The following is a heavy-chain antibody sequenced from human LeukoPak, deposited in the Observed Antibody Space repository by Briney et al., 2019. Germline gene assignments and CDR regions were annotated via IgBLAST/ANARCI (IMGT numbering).Heavy chain of an antibody. Sequence: GGSLRLSCAASGFTFSSYWMSWVRQAPGKGLEWVANIKQDGSEKYYVDSVKGRFTISRDNAKNSLYLQMNSLRAEDTAVYYCARGSFCSSTSCLGLYAFDIWGQGTMVTVSS. CDR3: ARGSFCSSTSCLGLYAFDI. CDR1: GFTFSSYW. CDR2: IKQDGSEK. D-gene: IGHD2-2*01. V-gene: IGHV3-7*03. J-gene: IGHJ3*02.